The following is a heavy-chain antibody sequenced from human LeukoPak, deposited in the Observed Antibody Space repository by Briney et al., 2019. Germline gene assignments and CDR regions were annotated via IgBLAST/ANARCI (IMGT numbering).Heavy chain of an antibody. CDR2: IKQDGSEK. CDR3: ARMMRYYYDSSGYRPLDY. CDR1: GFTFSSYW. J-gene: IGHJ4*02. D-gene: IGHD3-22*01. V-gene: IGHV3-7*01. Sequence: GGSLRLSCAASGFTFSSYWMSWVRQAPGKGLEWVANIKQDGSEKYYVDSVKGRFTISRDNAKNSLYLQMNSLRAEDTAVYYCARMMRYYYDSSGYRPLDYWGQGTLVTVSS.